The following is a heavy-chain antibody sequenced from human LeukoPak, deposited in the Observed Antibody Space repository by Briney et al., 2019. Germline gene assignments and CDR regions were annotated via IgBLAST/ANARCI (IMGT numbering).Heavy chain of an antibody. D-gene: IGHD2-21*01. CDR3: ARGGVVVVVSYMDV. CDR2: ISYDGNNK. Sequence: PGTSLRLSCAASGLTFSSYAMHWVRQAPGKGLEWLALISYDGNNKYYADSVKGRFTISRDNSKNTLYLQMNSPRAEDTAVYYCARGGVVVVVSYMDVWGEGTTVTVSS. J-gene: IGHJ6*03. CDR1: GLTFSSYA. V-gene: IGHV3-30-3*01.